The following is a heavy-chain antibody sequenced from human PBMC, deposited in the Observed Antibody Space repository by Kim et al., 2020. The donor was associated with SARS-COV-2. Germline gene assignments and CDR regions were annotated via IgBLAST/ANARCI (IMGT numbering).Heavy chain of an antibody. D-gene: IGHD2-21*01. CDR2: ISGRGDTT. V-gene: IGHV3-23*01. J-gene: IGHJ4*02. CDR1: GFTLSYG. CDR3: AKARLGRAVTGWGSELDS. Sequence: GGSLRLSCVASGFTLSYGMAWVRRAPGEGLEWVSAISGRGDTTYYADSVKGRFSISRENSKTTKIYLQMNNLRVEDTALYFCAKARLGRAVTGWGSELDSWGQGTLVTVSS.